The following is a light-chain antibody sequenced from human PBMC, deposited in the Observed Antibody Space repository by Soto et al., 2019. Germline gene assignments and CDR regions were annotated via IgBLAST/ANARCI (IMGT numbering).Light chain of an antibody. Sequence: DIQMTQSPSSLSVSVGDRVTITCRTSQSITNYLNWYQQKPGKAPKLLVYAASSLQSGVPSRFSGNGSGTDFTLTIGSLQPEYFGSYYCQQSDSYPYTFGQGTKLEIK. CDR2: AAS. CDR3: QQSDSYPYT. V-gene: IGKV1-39*01. J-gene: IGKJ2*01. CDR1: QSITNY.